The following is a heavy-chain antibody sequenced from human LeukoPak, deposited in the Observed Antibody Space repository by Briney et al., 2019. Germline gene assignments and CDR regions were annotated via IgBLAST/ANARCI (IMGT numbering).Heavy chain of an antibody. Sequence: SETLSLTCAVYGGSFSGYYWSWIRQPPGKGLEWIGEINHSGSTNYNPSLKSRVTISVDTSKNQFSLKLSSVTAADTAVYYCASLVAVVAPQEGWFDPWGQGTLVTVSS. V-gene: IGHV4-34*01. J-gene: IGHJ5*02. D-gene: IGHD2-15*01. CDR2: INHSGST. CDR3: ASLVAVVAPQEGWFDP. CDR1: GGSFSGYY.